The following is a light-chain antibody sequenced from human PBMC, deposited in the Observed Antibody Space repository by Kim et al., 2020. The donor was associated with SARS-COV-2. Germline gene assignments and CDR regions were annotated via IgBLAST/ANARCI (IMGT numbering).Light chain of an antibody. V-gene: IGLV2-14*03. CDR3: SSYTSSSTL. Sequence: QSALTQPASVSGSPGQSITISCTGTSSDVGGYNYVSWYQQHPGKAPKLMIYDVSNRPSGVSNRFSGSKSGNTASLTISGLQAEDEADYHCSSYTSSSTLFGTGTKVTVL. CDR1: SSDVGGYNY. CDR2: DVS. J-gene: IGLJ1*01.